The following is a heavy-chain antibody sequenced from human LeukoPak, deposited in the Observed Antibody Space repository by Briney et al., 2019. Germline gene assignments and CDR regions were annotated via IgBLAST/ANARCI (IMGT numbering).Heavy chain of an antibody. D-gene: IGHD3-22*01. CDR1: GFTFSSYS. V-gene: IGHV3-15*01. Sequence: GSLRLSCAASGFTFSSYSMNWVRQAPGKGLEWVGRIKSKTDGGTTDYAAPVKGRFTISRDDSKNTLYLQMNSLKTEDTAVYYCTTALSYYYDSSGYYPDYWGQGTLVTVSS. J-gene: IGHJ4*02. CDR2: IKSKTDGGTT. CDR3: TTALSYYYDSSGYYPDY.